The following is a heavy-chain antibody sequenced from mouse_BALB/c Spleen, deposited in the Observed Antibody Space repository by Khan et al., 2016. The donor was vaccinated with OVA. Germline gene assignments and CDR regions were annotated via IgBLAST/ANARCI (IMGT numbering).Heavy chain of an antibody. CDR3: TRLAYYYDSEGFAY. D-gene: IGHD1-1*01. CDR2: VSTGGSYT. J-gene: IGHJ3*01. CDR1: GFTFSTYG. Sequence: EVELVESGGDLVKPGGSLKLSCAASGFTFSTYGMSWVRQAPDKRLEWVATVSTGGSYTYYPVSVKGRFTFSRDNAKNTLYLQMSGLRSEDTAMFYCTRLAYYYDSEGFAYWGQGTLVTVSA. V-gene: IGHV5-6*01.